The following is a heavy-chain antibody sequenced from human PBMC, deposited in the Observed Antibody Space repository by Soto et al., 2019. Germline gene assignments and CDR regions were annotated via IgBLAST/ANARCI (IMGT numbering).Heavy chain of an antibody. CDR3: ARGGPGLYYYDSSGSTDY. V-gene: IGHV5-51*01. Sequence: GESLKISCKGSGYTFTAYWIGWVRQMPGKGLEWMGIIYPGDSDTRYSPSFQGQVTISADKSISTAYLQWSSLKASDTAMYYCARGGPGLYYYDSSGSTDYWGEGTLVTVSS. CDR1: GYTFTAYW. CDR2: IYPGDSDT. J-gene: IGHJ4*02. D-gene: IGHD3-22*01.